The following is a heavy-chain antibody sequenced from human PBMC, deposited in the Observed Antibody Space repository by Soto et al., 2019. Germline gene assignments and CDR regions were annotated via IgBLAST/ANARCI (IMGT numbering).Heavy chain of an antibody. CDR2: MYYSGST. CDR3: AVVDSTGNWFDP. Sequence: QLQLQESGPGLVKHSETLSLTCTVSGGSISSSDFYWGWLRQTPGKGLEFIGSMYYSGSTYYNPSLKSRLTISVDTSKNQFTLKLISVTAADTAVYYCAVVDSTGNWFDPWGEGALVTVSS. CDR1: GGSISSSDFY. D-gene: IGHD6-25*01. V-gene: IGHV4-39*01. J-gene: IGHJ5*02.